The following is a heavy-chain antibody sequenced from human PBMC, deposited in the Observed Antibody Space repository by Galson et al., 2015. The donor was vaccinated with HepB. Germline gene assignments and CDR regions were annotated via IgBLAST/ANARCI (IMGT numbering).Heavy chain of an antibody. V-gene: IGHV3-23*01. CDR2: ISGSGGST. CDR1: GFTFSSYA. Sequence: SLRLSCAASGFTFSSYAMSWVRQAPGKGLEWVSAISGSGGSTYYADSVKGRFTISRDNSKNTLYLQMNSLRAEDTAVYYCAGTSGYSYVAYWGQGTLVTVSS. CDR3: AGTSGYSYVAY. J-gene: IGHJ4*02. D-gene: IGHD5-18*01.